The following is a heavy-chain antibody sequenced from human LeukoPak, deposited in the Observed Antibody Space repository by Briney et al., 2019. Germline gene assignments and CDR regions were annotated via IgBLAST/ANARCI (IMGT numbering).Heavy chain of an antibody. Sequence: SVTVSCTASGGTFSSCAISWVRQAPGQGLEWMGGIIPIFGTANYAQKFQGRVTITTDESTSTAYMELSSLRSEDTAVYYCARGGYSYGYYYYYYMDVWGKGTTVTVSS. V-gene: IGHV1-69*05. CDR3: ARGGYSYGYYYYYYMDV. D-gene: IGHD5-18*01. CDR2: IIPIFGTA. J-gene: IGHJ6*03. CDR1: GGTFSSCA.